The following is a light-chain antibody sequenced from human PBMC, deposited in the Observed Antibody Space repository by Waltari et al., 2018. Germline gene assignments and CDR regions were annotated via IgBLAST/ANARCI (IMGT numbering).Light chain of an antibody. CDR3: AAWDDSLSGVV. J-gene: IGLJ2*01. CDR2: IAN. CDR1: SSNIRGHT. V-gene: IGLV1-44*01. Sequence: QSVLTQPPSASGTPGQRVTISCSARSSNIRGHTVAWYQPVPGAAPKLLIYIANERPSGVPDRFSGSKSGTSASLAISGLQSEDEALYYCAAWDDSLSGVVFGGGTKLTVL.